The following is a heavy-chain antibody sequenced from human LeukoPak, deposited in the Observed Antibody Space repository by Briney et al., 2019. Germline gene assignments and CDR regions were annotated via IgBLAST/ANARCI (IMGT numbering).Heavy chain of an antibody. CDR1: GYTFTSYG. D-gene: IGHD2-15*01. V-gene: IGHV1-18*01. J-gene: IGHJ5*02. CDR2: ISAYNGNT. Sequence: ASVKVSCKASGYTFTSYGISWVRQAPGQGLEWMGWISAYNGNTNYAQKLQGRVSMTTDTSTSTAYMELRSLRSDDTAVYYCARDGGVVVAATAWSDPWGQGTLVTVSS. CDR3: ARDGGVVVAATAWSDP.